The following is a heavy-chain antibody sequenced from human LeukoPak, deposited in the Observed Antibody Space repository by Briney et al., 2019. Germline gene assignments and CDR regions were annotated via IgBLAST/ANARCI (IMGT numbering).Heavy chain of an antibody. J-gene: IGHJ4*02. CDR1: GLTFTNYG. D-gene: IGHD1-26*01. CDR3: ARDGSGRDIDY. Sequence: GTSLRLSCAASGLTFTNYGWHWVRQAPGKGLVWLAVISHDGGNKHYADSVKGRFTISRDDSKKTVYREMNSLRVEDTALYYCARDGSGRDIDYWGQGTLVTVSS. V-gene: IGHV3-33*01. CDR2: ISHDGGNK.